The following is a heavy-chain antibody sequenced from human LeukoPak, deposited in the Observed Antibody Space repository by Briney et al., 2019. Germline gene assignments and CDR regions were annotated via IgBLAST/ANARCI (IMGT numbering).Heavy chain of an antibody. D-gene: IGHD5-18*01. Sequence: SETLSLTCTVSGGSISSSSAYWGWIRQPPGKGLEWIGSIYYSKNTYYNPSLKSRVTISADTSKNQFSLTLGSVSATDTAVYYCVSPRGFSYGYFDYWAREPWSPSPQ. J-gene: IGHJ4*02. CDR2: IYYSKNT. CDR3: VSPRGFSYGYFDY. CDR1: GGSISSSSAY. V-gene: IGHV4-39*01.